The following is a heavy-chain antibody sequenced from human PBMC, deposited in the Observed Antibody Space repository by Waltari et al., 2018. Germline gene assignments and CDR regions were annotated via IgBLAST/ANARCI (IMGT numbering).Heavy chain of an antibody. CDR1: GGSFSGYS. V-gene: IGHV4-34*01. CDR2: INHSGST. Sequence: QVQLQQWGAGLLKPSATLSLTCAVYGGSFSGYSWSWIRQPPGKGLEWIGEINHSGSTNYNPSLKSRVTISVDTSKNQFSLKLSSVTAADTAVYYCARGARYYYGSGILDYWGQGTLVTVSS. D-gene: IGHD3-10*01. CDR3: ARGARYYYGSGILDY. J-gene: IGHJ4*02.